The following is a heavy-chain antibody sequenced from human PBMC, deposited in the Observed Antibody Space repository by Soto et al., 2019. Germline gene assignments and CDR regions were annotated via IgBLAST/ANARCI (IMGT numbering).Heavy chain of an antibody. CDR2: IYSGGST. CDR3: ATMFDY. V-gene: IGHV3-66*01. CDR1: TFTVSSNY. Sequence: EVQLVESGGGLVQPGGSLRLSCAANTFTVSSNYYRWVRQAPGKGLEWVSVIYSGGSTYYADSVKGRFTISRDNSKNTLYLQTNSLRAEDTAVYYCATMFDYWGQGTLVTVSS. J-gene: IGHJ4*02.